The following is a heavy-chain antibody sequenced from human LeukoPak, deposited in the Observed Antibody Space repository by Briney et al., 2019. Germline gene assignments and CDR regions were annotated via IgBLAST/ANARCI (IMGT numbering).Heavy chain of an antibody. CDR2: IYYSGST. CDR3: ARDVYNDFWSGYLSGPNYYYYYMDV. CDR1: GGSISSHY. Sequence: SETLSLTCTVSGGSISSHYWSWIRQPPGKGLEWIGYIYYSGSTNYNPSLKSRVTISVDTSKNQFSLKLSSVTAADTAVYYCARDVYNDFWSGYLSGPNYYYYYMDVWGKGTTVTVSS. D-gene: IGHD3-3*01. J-gene: IGHJ6*03. V-gene: IGHV4-59*11.